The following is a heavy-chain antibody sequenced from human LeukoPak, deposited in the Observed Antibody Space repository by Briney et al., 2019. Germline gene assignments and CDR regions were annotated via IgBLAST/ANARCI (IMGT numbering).Heavy chain of an antibody. V-gene: IGHV3-21*01. CDR1: GFTFSSDS. CDR3: ARASSKQLAGYLPDGFDI. J-gene: IGHJ3*02. Sequence: GRSLRPSCAASGFTFSSDSMNCVRHAPGKWMEWVSSIRSSGTYVYYADSVKGRFTIPRDNDKNSLSLQMNSLRADDAAVYYCARASSKQLAGYLPDGFDIWGQGTMVTVSS. D-gene: IGHD3-9*01. CDR2: IRSSGTYV.